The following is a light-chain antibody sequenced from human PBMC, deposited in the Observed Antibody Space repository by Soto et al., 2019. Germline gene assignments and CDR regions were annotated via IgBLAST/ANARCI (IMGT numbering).Light chain of an antibody. J-gene: IGLJ1*01. Sequence: QSVLTQPASVSGSPGQSITISCTGTSSDVGGYNYVSWYQQHPGKAPKLMIYDVSNRPSGVSNRFSGSKSGNTASLTISGLQAEDEADYYSSSYTISSTRSFGTGPKVT. CDR2: DVS. CDR3: SSYTISSTRS. V-gene: IGLV2-14*01. CDR1: SSDVGGYNY.